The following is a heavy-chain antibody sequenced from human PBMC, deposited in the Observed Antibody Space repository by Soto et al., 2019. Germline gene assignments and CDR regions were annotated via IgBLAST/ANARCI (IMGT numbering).Heavy chain of an antibody. V-gene: IGHV3-53*01. Sequence: EVQLVESGGGLIQPGGSLRLSCAASGFTVSSHFMSWVRQAPGNGLEWVSVIYSDGSTYYADSVKGRFTISRDNSKNTLYLQMNSLRAEDTAVYYCARDGAAVSGTYFHHWGQGTLVTVSS. CDR2: IYSDGST. J-gene: IGHJ1*01. CDR3: ARDGAAVSGTYFHH. D-gene: IGHD6-19*01. CDR1: GFTVSSHF.